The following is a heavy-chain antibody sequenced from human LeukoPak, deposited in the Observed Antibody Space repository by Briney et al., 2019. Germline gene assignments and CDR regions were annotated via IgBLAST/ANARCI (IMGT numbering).Heavy chain of an antibody. V-gene: IGHV3-23*01. CDR1: GFTFSSYA. J-gene: IGHJ5*02. CDR3: AKFPLAPADTRWFDP. D-gene: IGHD5-18*01. CDR2: ISGSGGST. Sequence: GGSLRLSCAASGFTFSSYAMSWVRQAPGKGLEWVSAISGSGGSTYYADSVKGRFTISRDNSKNTLYLQMNRLRAEDTAVYYCAKFPLAPADTRWFDPWGQGTLVTVSS.